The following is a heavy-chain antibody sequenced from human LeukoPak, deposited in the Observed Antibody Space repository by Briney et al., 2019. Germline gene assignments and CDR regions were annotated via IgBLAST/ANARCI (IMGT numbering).Heavy chain of an antibody. J-gene: IGHJ3*02. CDR1: GDSVSSNSAA. D-gene: IGHD2-2*02. CDR2: TYYRSKWYN. CDR3: ARDHHCSSTSCYSPHDAFDI. V-gene: IGHV6-1*01. Sequence: SQTLSLTCAISGDSVSSNSAAWNWIRQSPSRGLEWLGRTYYRSKWYNDYAVSVKSRITINPDTSKNQFSLQLNSVTPEDTAVYYCARDHHCSSTSCYSPHDAFDIWGQGTTVTVSS.